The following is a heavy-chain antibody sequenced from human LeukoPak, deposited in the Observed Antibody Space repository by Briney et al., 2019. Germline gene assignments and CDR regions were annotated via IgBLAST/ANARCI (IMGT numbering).Heavy chain of an antibody. D-gene: IGHD1-26*01. CDR2: IWYDGSQR. Sequence: GGSLRLSCVASGFIFSTYGLHWVRQSPGRGLEWVAVIWYDGSQRYYADSVKGRFTISRDDSRNTLYLQMNSLRGDDTAVYYCAKDVGKWESLHFFDYWGQGTLVTVSS. J-gene: IGHJ4*02. V-gene: IGHV3-33*03. CDR1: GFIFSTYG. CDR3: AKDVGKWESLHFFDY.